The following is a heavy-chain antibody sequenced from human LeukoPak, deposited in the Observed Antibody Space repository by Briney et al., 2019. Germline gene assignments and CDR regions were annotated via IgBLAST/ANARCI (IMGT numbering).Heavy chain of an antibody. V-gene: IGHV3-23*01. J-gene: IGHJ4*02. CDR3: AKEGYASSWYRFDY. Sequence: GGSLRLSCAASGFTFSSYAMSWVRQAPGKGLEWVSGISGSGSSTYYADFVKGRLNISRGNSKNMVYLQMNRLRADDTAVYHCAKEGYASSWYRFDYWGQGTLVTVSS. D-gene: IGHD6-13*01. CDR1: GFTFSSYA. CDR2: ISGSGSST.